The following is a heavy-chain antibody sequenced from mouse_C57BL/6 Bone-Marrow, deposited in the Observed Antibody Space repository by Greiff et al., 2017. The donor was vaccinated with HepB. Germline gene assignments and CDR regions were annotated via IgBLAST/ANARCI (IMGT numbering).Heavy chain of an antibody. J-gene: IGHJ3*01. CDR2: IRLKSDNYAT. D-gene: IGHD1-1*02. CDR1: GFTFSNYW. CDR3: TGGGGFAY. Sequence: EVQLVESGGGLVQPGGSMKLSCVASGFTFSNYWMNWVRQSPEKGLEWVAQIRLKSDNYATHYAESVKGRFTISRDDSKSSVYLQMNNLRAEDTGIYYCTGGGGFAYWGQGTLVTVSA. V-gene: IGHV6-3*01.